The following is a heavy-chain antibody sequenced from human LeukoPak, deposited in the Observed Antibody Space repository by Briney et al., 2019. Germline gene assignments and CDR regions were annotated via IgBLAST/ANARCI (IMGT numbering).Heavy chain of an antibody. CDR2: ISSSGSTI. CDR1: GGSFSGYY. D-gene: IGHD2-15*01. CDR3: ARGWYLRMNWFDP. J-gene: IGHJ5*02. Sequence: LSLTCAVYGGSFSGYYWSWIRQAPGKGLEWVSYISSSGSTIYYADSVKGRFTISRDNAKNSLYLQMNSLRAEDTAVYYCARGWYLRMNWFDPWGQGTLVTVSS. V-gene: IGHV3-11*01.